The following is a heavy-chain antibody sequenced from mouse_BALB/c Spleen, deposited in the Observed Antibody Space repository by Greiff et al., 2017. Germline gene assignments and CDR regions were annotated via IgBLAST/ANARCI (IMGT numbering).Heavy chain of an antibody. CDR2: IYPGDGDT. V-gene: IGHV1-80*01. J-gene: IGHJ4*01. Sequence: QVQLQQSGAELVRPGSSVKISCKASGYAFSSYWMNWVKQRPGQGLEWIGQIYPGDGDTNYNGKFKGKATLTADKSSSTAYMQLSSLTSEDSAVYFCARGEGVENAMDDWGQGTSVTVSS. CDR3: ARGEGVENAMDD. D-gene: IGHD3-3*01. CDR1: GYAFSSYW.